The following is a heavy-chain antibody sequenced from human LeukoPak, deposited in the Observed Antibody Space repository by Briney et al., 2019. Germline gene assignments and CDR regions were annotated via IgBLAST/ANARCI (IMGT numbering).Heavy chain of an antibody. J-gene: IGHJ3*02. CDR1: GFTFSSYG. CDR3: ARDARIDAFDI. D-gene: IGHD1-14*01. CDR2: ISYDGSNK. V-gene: IGHV3-30*03. Sequence: PGGSLRLSCAASGFTFSSYGMHWVRQAPGKGLEWVAVISYDGSNKYYADSVKGRFTISRDNSKNTLYLQMNSLRAEDTAVYYCARDARIDAFDIWGQGTMVTVS.